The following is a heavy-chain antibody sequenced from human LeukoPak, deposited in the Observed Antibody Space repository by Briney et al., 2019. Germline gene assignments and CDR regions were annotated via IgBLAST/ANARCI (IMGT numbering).Heavy chain of an antibody. CDR1: GYNFTCYY. Sequence: VSVKVYCKASGYNFTCYYMDRVRQAPGQGLEWMVRINPNSGGTNYAQKFQGRVIMTRDTSISTAYMELSRLRSDDTAVYYCARGYYYDSSGYSPVWGQGTLVTVSS. V-gene: IGHV1-2*06. J-gene: IGHJ4*02. D-gene: IGHD3-22*01. CDR3: ARGYYYDSSGYSPV. CDR2: INPNSGGT.